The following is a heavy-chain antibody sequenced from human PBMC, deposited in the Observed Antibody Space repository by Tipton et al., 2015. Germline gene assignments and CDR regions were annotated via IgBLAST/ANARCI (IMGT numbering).Heavy chain of an antibody. V-gene: IGHV4-59*01. D-gene: IGHD6-19*01. J-gene: IGHJ4*02. CDR3: ARAVAGTFDY. CDR2: IYYSGHT. Sequence: LRLSCTVSGGSISSYSWSWIRQSPGKGLEWIGYIYYSGHTKYNPSLKSRVTISADTSKNQFSLKMTSVTAADTAVYYCARAVAGTFDYWGQGTLVTVSS. CDR1: GGSISSYS.